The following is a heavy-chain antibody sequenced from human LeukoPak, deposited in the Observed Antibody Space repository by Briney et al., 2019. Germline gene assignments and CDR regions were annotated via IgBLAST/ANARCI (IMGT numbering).Heavy chain of an antibody. D-gene: IGHD3-10*01. CDR2: INHSGST. V-gene: IGHV4-34*01. CDR3: ARGSMAQGVNLDY. Sequence: PSETLSLTCAVYGGSFSGYYWSWIRQPPGKGLEWIGEINHSGSTNYNPSLKSRVTISVDTSKNQFSLKLSSVTAADTAVYCCARGSMAQGVNLDYWGQGTLVTVSS. CDR1: GGSFSGYY. J-gene: IGHJ4*02.